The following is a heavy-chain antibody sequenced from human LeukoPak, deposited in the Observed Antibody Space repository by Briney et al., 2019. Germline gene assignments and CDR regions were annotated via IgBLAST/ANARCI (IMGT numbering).Heavy chain of an antibody. CDR3: ARHIHCSSTSCYGGWFDP. J-gene: IGHJ5*02. V-gene: IGHV5-51*01. CDR1: GYSFTSYW. Sequence: GESLQISCKGSGYSFTSYWIGWVRQMPGKGLEWMGIIYPGDSDTRYSPSFQGQVTISADKSISTAYLQWSSLKASDTAMYYCARHIHCSSTSCYGGWFDPWGQGTLVTVSS. D-gene: IGHD2-2*01. CDR2: IYPGDSDT.